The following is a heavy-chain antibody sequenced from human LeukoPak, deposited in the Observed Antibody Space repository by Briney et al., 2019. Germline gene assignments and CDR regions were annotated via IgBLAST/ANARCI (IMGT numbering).Heavy chain of an antibody. CDR2: IGTAGDT. CDR1: GFTFSSYD. Sequence: GGSLRLSCAASGFTFSSYDMHWVRQATGKGLEWVSAIGTAGDTYYPGSVKGRFTISRENAKNSLYLQMNSLRPEDTAVYYCAKDLDYYASRSPSLDVWGKGTTVTISS. CDR3: AKDLDYYASRSPSLDV. V-gene: IGHV3-13*01. D-gene: IGHD3-10*01. J-gene: IGHJ6*04.